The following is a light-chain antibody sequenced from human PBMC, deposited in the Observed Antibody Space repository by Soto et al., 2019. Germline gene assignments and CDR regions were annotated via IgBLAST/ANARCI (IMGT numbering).Light chain of an antibody. CDR2: EVN. CDR1: SSDVGGYNY. J-gene: IGLJ1*01. Sequence: QSVLTQPPSASGSPGQSVTISCTGTSSDVGGYNYVSWYQQHPGKAPKLMIYEVNKRPSGVPDRFSGSKSGNTASLTVSGLQAEDEADYYCSSYAGSNNFEVFGTGTKV. CDR3: SSYAGSNNFEV. V-gene: IGLV2-8*01.